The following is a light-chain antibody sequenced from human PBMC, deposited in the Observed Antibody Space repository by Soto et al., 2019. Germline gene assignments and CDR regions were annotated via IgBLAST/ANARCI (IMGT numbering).Light chain of an antibody. CDR3: QQFSSYPLT. Sequence: VVTQSPLSLPVTLGQAASISCRSSQSLVHNDGNNYLAWYQQKPGQAPRLLIYDASSRATGIPDRFSGGGSGTDFTLTISRLEPEDFAVYYCQQFSSYPLTFGGGTKVDIK. J-gene: IGKJ4*01. CDR1: QSLVHNDGNNY. CDR2: DAS. V-gene: IGKV3-20*01.